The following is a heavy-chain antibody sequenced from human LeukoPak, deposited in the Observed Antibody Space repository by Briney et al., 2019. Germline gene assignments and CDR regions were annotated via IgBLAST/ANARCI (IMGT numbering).Heavy chain of an antibody. D-gene: IGHD3-22*01. CDR1: GGTFSSYA. J-gene: IGHJ5*02. CDR2: IIPILGIA. CDR3: ARSYYDRTWTFDP. V-gene: IGHV1-69*04. Sequence: ASVKVSCKASGGTFSSYAISWVRQAPGQGLEWMGRIIPILGIANYAQKFQGRVTITADKSTSTAYMELSSLRSEDTAVYYCARSYYDRTWTFDPWGQGTLVTVSS.